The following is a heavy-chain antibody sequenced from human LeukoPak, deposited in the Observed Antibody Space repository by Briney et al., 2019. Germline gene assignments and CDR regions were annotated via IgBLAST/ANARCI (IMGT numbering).Heavy chain of an antibody. CDR2: INHSGST. CDR3: ARVTMVRGVIP. J-gene: IGHJ5*02. CDR1: GGSFSGYY. Sequence: PSETLSLTCAVYGGSFSGYYWSWIHQPPGKVLEWIGVINHSGSTNYNPSLKSRVTISVDTSKNQFSLELSSVTAADTAVYYCARVTMVRGVIPWSEGTLVTVSS. V-gene: IGHV4-34*01. D-gene: IGHD3-10*01.